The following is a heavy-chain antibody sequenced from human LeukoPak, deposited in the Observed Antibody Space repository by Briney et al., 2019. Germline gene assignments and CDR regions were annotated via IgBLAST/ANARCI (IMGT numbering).Heavy chain of an antibody. CDR1: GYSISSGYY. J-gene: IGHJ3*02. Sequence: SETLSLTCAVSGYSISSGYYWGWIRQPPGKGLEWIGSIYHSGSTYYNPSLKSRVTISVDTSKNQFSLKLSSVTAADTAVYYCAHPVNDAFDIWGQGTMVTVSS. CDR3: AHPVNDAFDI. V-gene: IGHV4-38-2*01. CDR2: IYHSGST. D-gene: IGHD4-11*01.